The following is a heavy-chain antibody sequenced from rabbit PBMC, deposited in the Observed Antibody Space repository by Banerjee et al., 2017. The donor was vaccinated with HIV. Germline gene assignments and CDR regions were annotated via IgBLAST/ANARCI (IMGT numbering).Heavy chain of an antibody. D-gene: IGHD1-1*01. CDR3: ARRSGYFKL. CDR2: IYGGRSGST. J-gene: IGHJ4*01. V-gene: IGHV1S40*01. CDR1: GFSFSSSYY. Sequence: QSLEESGGDLVKPGASLTLTCTASGFSFSSSYYMCWVRQAPGKGLEWIGCIYGGRSGSTYYASWAKGRFTISKTSSTTVTLQMTSLTAADTATYFCARRSGYFKLWGPGTLVTVS.